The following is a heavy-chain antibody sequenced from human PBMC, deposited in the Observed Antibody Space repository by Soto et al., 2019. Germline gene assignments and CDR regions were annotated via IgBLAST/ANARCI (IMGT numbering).Heavy chain of an antibody. CDR3: ARDPTVVAARYYFDY. V-gene: IGHV3-30-3*01. CDR1: GFTFSSYA. J-gene: IGHJ4*02. CDR2: ISYDGSNK. D-gene: IGHD6-6*01. Sequence: PGGSLRLSCAASGFTFSSYAMHWVRQAPGKGLEWVAVISYDGSNKYYADSVKGRFTISRDNSKNTLYLQMNSLRAEDTAVYYCARDPTVVAARYYFDYWGQGTLVTVSS.